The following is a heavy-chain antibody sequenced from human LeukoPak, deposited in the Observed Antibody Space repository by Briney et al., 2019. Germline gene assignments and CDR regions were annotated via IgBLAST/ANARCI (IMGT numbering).Heavy chain of an antibody. J-gene: IGHJ2*01. V-gene: IGHV3-48*03. Sequence: PGGSLRLSCAASGFTFSSYAMHWVRQAPGKGLEWVSYISSSGSTIYYADSVKGRFTISRDNAKNSLYLQMNSLRAEDTAVYYCTRENSAYDWEGYFDLWGRGTLVTVSS. CDR2: ISSSGSTI. CDR1: GFTFSSYA. CDR3: TRENSAYDWEGYFDL. D-gene: IGHD5-12*01.